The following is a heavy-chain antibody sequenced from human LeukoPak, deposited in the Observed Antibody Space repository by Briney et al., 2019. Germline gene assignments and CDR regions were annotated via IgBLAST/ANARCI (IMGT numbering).Heavy chain of an antibody. J-gene: IGHJ3*02. CDR3: ARHFTYYYDSSGYPRDAFDI. Sequence: SETLSLTCTVFGGSISGYYWSWIRQSPGEGLVWMGYIYYSGSTNYNASLKSRVTISLDVSKNQFSLKLSSVTAADTALYYCARHFTYYYDSSGYPRDAFDIWGQGTVVTVSS. CDR1: GGSISGYY. V-gene: IGHV4-59*08. CDR2: IYYSGST. D-gene: IGHD3-22*01.